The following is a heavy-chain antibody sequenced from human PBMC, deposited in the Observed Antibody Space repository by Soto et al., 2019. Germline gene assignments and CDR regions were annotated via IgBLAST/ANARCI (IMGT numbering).Heavy chain of an antibody. CDR2: IRRNGVGT. D-gene: IGHD6-6*01. V-gene: IGHV3-64*01. CDR1: GFTLSGYA. Sequence: EVQLAESGGGLAQPGGSLRLSCAASGFTLSGYAMDWVRQAPGKGLEYVSGIRRNGVGTYYAKSVQGRFTISRDNSKTTVYLQMGSLRPEDMAVYYCARRARPDFYYMDVWGKGTTVTVSS. J-gene: IGHJ6*03. CDR3: ARRARPDFYYMDV.